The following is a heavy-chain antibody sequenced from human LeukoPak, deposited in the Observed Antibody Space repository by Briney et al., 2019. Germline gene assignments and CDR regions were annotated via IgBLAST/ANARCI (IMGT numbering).Heavy chain of an antibody. J-gene: IGHJ4*02. CDR1: GGSFSGYY. Sequence: PSETLSLTCAVYGGSFSGYYWSWTRQPPGKGLEWIGEINHSGSTNYNPSLKSRVTISVDTSKNQFSLKLSSVTAADTAVYYCARVGYCSSTSCYTGLDYWGQGTLVTVSS. D-gene: IGHD2-2*02. V-gene: IGHV4-34*01. CDR2: INHSGST. CDR3: ARVGYCSSTSCYTGLDY.